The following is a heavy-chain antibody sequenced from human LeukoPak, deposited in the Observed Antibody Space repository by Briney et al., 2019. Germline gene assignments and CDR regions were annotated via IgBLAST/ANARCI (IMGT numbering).Heavy chain of an antibody. Sequence: ASVKVSCKASGYTFTSYDINWVRQATGQGREWMGWMNPNSGNTGYAQKFQGRVTMTRNTSISTAYMELSSLRSEDTAVYYCARARSGYYDSSGHSDYWGQGALVTVSS. CDR2: MNPNSGNT. CDR1: GYTFTSYD. D-gene: IGHD3-22*01. CDR3: ARARSGYYDSSGHSDY. J-gene: IGHJ4*02. V-gene: IGHV1-8*01.